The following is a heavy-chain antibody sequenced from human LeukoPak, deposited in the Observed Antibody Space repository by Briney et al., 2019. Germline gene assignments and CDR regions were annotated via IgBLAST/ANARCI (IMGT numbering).Heavy chain of an antibody. V-gene: IGHV3-30-3*01. D-gene: IGHD6-6*01. CDR2: ISYDGSNK. Sequence: GGSLRLSCAASGFTFSSYAMHWVRQAPGKGLEWVAVISYDGSNKYYADSVKGRFTISRDNSKNTLYLQMNSLRAEDTAVYYCAKAYSSSLEGFDYWGQGTLVTVSS. CDR3: AKAYSSSLEGFDY. CDR1: GFTFSSYA. J-gene: IGHJ4*02.